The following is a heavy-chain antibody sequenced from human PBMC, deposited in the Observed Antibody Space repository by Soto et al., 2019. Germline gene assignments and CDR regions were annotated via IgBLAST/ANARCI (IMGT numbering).Heavy chain of an antibody. J-gene: IGHJ6*02. CDR2: ITGTGGNT. CDR3: ARIRGYWYGLDV. Sequence: GGSLRLSCAASGFPLSTYGMTWVRQAPGKGLEWVSAITGTGGNTYYVDSVKGRFTGSRDNSKNMLYLQVNSLRVEDTAVYYCARIRGYWYGLDVWGQGTTVTVSS. CDR1: GFPLSTYG. V-gene: IGHV3-23*01.